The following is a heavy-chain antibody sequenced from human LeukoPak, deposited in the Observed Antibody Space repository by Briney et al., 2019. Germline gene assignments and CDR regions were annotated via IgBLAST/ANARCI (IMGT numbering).Heavy chain of an antibody. D-gene: IGHD6-13*01. J-gene: IGHJ4*02. CDR2: IYYSGST. CDR1: GGSISSYY. V-gene: IGHV4-59*01. CDR3: ARTGRDTSWYIDES. Sequence: SETLSLTCTVSGGSISSYYWSWIRQPPGKGLEWIGYIYYSGSTNYNPSLKSRVTISVDTSKNQFSLKLSSVTAADTAVYYCARTGRDTSWYIDESWGQGTLVTVSS.